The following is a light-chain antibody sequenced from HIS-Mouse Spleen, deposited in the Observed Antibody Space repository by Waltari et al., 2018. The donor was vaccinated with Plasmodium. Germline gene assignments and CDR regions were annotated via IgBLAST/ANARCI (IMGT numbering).Light chain of an antibody. V-gene: IGLV3-10*01. CDR2: EES. CDR1: ALPKTY. CDR3: YSTDSSGNHRV. Sequence: SYELTQPPSVSVSPGQTARITCSGDALPKTYAYWYKQKSGQAPVLVIYEESKRPSGIPERFSGSSSGTMATLTISGAQVEDEADYYCYSTDSSGNHRVFGGGTKLTVL. J-gene: IGLJ3*02.